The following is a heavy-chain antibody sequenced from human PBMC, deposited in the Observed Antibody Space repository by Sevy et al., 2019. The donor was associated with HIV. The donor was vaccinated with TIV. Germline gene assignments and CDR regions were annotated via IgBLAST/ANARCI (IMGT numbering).Heavy chain of an antibody. CDR3: AKDGRRGGSGRSY. CDR2: ISGSGGST. J-gene: IGHJ4*02. V-gene: IGHV3-23*01. Sequence: GGSLRLSCAASGFTISSYAMSWVRQAPGKGLEWVSAISGSGGSTYYADSVKGRFTISRDNSKNTLYLQMNSLRAEDTAVYYCAKDGRRGGSGRSYWGQGTLVTVSS. D-gene: IGHD3-10*01. CDR1: GFTISSYA.